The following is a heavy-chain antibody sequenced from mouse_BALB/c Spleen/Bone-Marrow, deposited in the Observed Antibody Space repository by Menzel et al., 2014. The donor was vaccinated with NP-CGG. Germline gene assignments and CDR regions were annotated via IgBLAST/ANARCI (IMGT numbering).Heavy chain of an antibody. CDR1: GYSFTNYY. CDR2: INPNNDGT. J-gene: IGHJ1*01. V-gene: IGHV1S81*02. D-gene: IGHD1-1*01. Sequence: VQLQQSGAELEKPGPSAKLPCKASGYSFTNYYMYWVKRRPGQGLEWIGEINPNNDGTNFNEKFKNKATLTVDKSSSTAYMQLSSLTSEDSAVYCCTRSNYGYWYFDVWGAGTPVPVSS. CDR3: TRSNYGYWYFDV.